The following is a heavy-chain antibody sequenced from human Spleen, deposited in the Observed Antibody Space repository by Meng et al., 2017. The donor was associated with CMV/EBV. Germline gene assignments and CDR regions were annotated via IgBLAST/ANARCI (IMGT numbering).Heavy chain of an antibody. V-gene: IGHV1-69*02. CDR2: IIPELNVP. CDR1: GGTFNTYT. Sequence: SVKVSCKASGGTFNTYTINWVRQAPGQGLEWMARIIPELNVPSYAQKFQDRVTMIAVRSTGTAYMELSSLGSEDTAVYYCARGDEKGPDAHYALDLWGQGTSVTVSS. D-gene: IGHD3-16*01. J-gene: IGHJ6*02. CDR3: ARGDEKGPDAHYALDL.